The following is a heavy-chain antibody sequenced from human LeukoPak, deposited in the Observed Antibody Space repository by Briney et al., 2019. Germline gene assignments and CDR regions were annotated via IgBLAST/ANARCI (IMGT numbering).Heavy chain of an antibody. CDR1: GYTFTSYA. V-gene: IGHV1-18*01. D-gene: IGHD6-19*01. J-gene: IGHJ4*02. CDR2: ISAYNGNT. CDR3: ARDGAGTDFDY. Sequence: ASVKVSCKASGYTFTSYAMNWVRQAPGQGLEWMGWISAYNGNTNYAQKLQGRVTMTTDTSTSTAYMELRSLRSDDTAAYYCARDGAGTDFDYWGQGTLVTVSS.